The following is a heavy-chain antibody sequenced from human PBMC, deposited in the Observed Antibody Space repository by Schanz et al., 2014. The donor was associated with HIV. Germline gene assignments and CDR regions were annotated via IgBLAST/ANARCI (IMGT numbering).Heavy chain of an antibody. V-gene: IGHV3-21*02. J-gene: IGHJ4*02. CDR2: INEGGDFR. Sequence: EMQLVESGGGLVQPGGSLRLSCAASGFTFSSYSMSWVRQAPGKALEWVSSINEGGDFRYYADSARGRFTISRDNAKNSVFLQMNSLRVEDTAMYYCARGPMYAYWGQGNLVTVSS. D-gene: IGHD2-8*01. CDR1: GFTFSSYS. CDR3: ARGPMYAY.